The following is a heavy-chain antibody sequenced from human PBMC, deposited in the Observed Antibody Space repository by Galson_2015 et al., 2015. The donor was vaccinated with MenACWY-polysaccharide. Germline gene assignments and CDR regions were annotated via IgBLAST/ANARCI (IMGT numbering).Heavy chain of an antibody. CDR3: VRGYSGGGDY. D-gene: IGHD2-15*01. Sequence: SLRLSCAASGFTFSTYWMNWVRQVPGKGLVWVSHINYDGRTTSYADSVRGRFTISRDNAESTLYLQMSSLRAEDTAIYYCVRGYSGGGDYWGQGTLVTVSS. J-gene: IGHJ4*02. CDR1: GFTFSTYW. CDR2: INYDGRTT. V-gene: IGHV3-74*01.